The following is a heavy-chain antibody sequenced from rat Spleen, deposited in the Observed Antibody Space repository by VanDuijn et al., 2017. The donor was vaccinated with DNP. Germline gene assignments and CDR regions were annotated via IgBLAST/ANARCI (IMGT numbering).Heavy chain of an antibody. J-gene: IGHJ3*01. CDR3: VRRGGKGLFSN. V-gene: IGHV5-7*01. Sequence: EVQLVESGGGLVQPGRSLKLSCVVSGLTFSDYSMAWVRQAPKRGLEWVATIVYDGSGAYYGDSVTGRFTISRDNAKRTLYLQMDSLRSEDTATYYCVRRGGKGLFSNWGQGTLVTVSS. CDR2: IVYDGSGA. CDR1: GLTFSDYS.